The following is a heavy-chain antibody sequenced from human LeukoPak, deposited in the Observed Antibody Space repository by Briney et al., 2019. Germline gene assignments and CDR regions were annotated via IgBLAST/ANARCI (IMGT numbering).Heavy chain of an antibody. J-gene: IGHJ6*02. Sequence: SVTVSCKASGGTFSSYAISWVRQAPGQGLEWMGGIIPIFGTANYAQKFQGRVTITADESTSTAYMELSSLRSEDTAVYYCARDSPKEYTVIYYYGMDVWGQGTTVTVSS. CDR1: GGTFSSYA. V-gene: IGHV1-69*13. CDR3: ARDSPKEYTVIYYYGMDV. CDR2: IIPIFGTA. D-gene: IGHD4-17*01.